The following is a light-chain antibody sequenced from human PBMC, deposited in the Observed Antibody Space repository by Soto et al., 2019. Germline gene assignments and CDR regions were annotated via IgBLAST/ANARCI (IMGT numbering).Light chain of an antibody. Sequence: EIMLTQSPATLSLSPGERATLSCRASQSVSSYLAWYQQKPGQAPRLLIYDASNRATGIPARFSGSGSGTDFTLTISSLEPEDFAVYYCQQYGSSPPRTFGQGTKVDIK. CDR3: QQYGSSPPRT. CDR1: QSVSSY. J-gene: IGKJ1*01. CDR2: DAS. V-gene: IGKV3-11*01.